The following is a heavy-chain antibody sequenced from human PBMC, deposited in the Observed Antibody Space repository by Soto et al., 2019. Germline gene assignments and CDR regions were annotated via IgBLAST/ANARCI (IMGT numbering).Heavy chain of an antibody. Sequence: ASVKVSCKASGYTFTGYYMHLVRQAPGQGLEWMGWINPNSGGTNYAQKFQGWVTMTADTSTSTAYMELSSLRSEDTAVYYCARSQGSSTSLEIYYYYYYGMDVWGQGTTVTVSS. D-gene: IGHD2-2*01. J-gene: IGHJ6*02. CDR2: INPNSGGT. V-gene: IGHV1-2*04. CDR3: ARSQGSSTSLEIYYYYYYGMDV. CDR1: GYTFTGYY.